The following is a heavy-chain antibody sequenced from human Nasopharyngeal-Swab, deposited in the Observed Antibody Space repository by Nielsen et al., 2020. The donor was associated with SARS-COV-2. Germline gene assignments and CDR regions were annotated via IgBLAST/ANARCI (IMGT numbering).Heavy chain of an antibody. V-gene: IGHV4-34*01. CDR1: GGSFSGYY. J-gene: IGHJ5*02. Sequence: SETLSLTCAVYGGSFSGYYWSWIRQPPGKGLEWIGEINHSGGTNYNPSLKSRVTISVDTSKNQFSLKLSSVTAADTAVYYCARVSSGWRSHWFDPWGQGTLVTVSS. D-gene: IGHD6-19*01. CDR2: INHSGGT. CDR3: ARVSSGWRSHWFDP.